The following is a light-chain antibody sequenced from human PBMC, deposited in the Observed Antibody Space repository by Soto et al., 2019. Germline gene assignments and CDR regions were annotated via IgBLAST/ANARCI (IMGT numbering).Light chain of an antibody. CDR3: QQYNSYSL. CDR1: QRISNW. CDR2: DAS. V-gene: IGKV1-5*01. J-gene: IGKJ1*01. Sequence: DIQMTQSPSTLSASVGDRVTITCRASQRISNWLAWYQQKPGKAPKLLIYDASSLESGVPSRFTGTGSGTEFTLTISSLQPDDFETYYCQQYNSYSLFGQGTKVEIK.